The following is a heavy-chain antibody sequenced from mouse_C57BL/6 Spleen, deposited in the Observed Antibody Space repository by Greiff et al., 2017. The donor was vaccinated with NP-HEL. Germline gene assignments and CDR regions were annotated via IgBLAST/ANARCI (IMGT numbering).Heavy chain of an antibody. CDR1: GYTFTTYP. J-gene: IGHJ3*01. Sequence: VQLQESGAELVKPGASVKMSCKASGYTFTTYPIEWMKQNHGKSLEWIGNFHPYNDDTKNTEQFKGNATLTVEKSSSTVYLQLSRLTSDDSAVYYCATGAWFAYWGQGTLVTVSA. V-gene: IGHV1-47*01. CDR3: ATGAWFAY. CDR2: FHPYNDDT. D-gene: IGHD4-1*01.